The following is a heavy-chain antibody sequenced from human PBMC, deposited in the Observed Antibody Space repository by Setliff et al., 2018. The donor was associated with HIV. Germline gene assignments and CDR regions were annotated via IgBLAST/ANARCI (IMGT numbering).Heavy chain of an antibody. CDR2: VYYTGST. Sequence: PSETLSLTCTVSSDSIRFYYWTWIRQPPGKGLEWIGNVYYTGSTNYNPSLKSRVIISVDTSENQFSLKLTSVAAADTAVYYCARHSDIAPRRTYFDYWGQGTLVTVSS. D-gene: IGHD6-6*01. J-gene: IGHJ4*02. CDR3: ARHSDIAPRRTYFDY. V-gene: IGHV4-59*08. CDR1: SDSIRFYY.